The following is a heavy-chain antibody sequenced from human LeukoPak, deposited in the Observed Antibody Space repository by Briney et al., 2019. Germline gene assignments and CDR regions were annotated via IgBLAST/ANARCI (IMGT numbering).Heavy chain of an antibody. CDR3: ARPLLRVFLGAFDI. CDR2: ISSNGGST. Sequence: GGSLRLSCAASGFTFSSYAMHWVRQAPGKGLEYVSAISSNGGSTYYANSVKGRFAISRDNSKNTLYLQMGSLRAEDMAVYYCARPLLRVFLGAFDIWGQGTMVTVSS. CDR1: GFTFSSYA. V-gene: IGHV3-64*01. J-gene: IGHJ3*02. D-gene: IGHD3-3*01.